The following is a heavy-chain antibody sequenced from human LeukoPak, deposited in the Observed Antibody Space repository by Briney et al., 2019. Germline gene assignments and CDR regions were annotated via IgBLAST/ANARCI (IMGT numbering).Heavy chain of an antibody. CDR1: GFTFDDYT. Sequence: GGSLRLSCAASGFTFDDYTMHWVRQAPGKGLEWVSGISWNSGSIGYAVSVKGRFTISRDNAKNSLYLQMNSLRGDDTALYYCAKDRRNDFDYWGQGTLVTVSS. CDR3: AKDRRNDFDY. CDR2: ISWNSGSI. V-gene: IGHV3-9*01. J-gene: IGHJ4*02. D-gene: IGHD1-14*01.